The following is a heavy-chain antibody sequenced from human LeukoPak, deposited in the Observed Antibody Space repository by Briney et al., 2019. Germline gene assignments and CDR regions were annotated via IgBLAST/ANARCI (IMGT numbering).Heavy chain of an antibody. CDR3: TREKRYFDWFQADY. D-gene: IGHD3-9*01. Sequence: GGSLRLSCTASGFTFSDYAMGWFRQAPGKGLEWVGFIRNKAYGGTAEYAASVKGRFTISRDDSKTIAYLQMNSLKTEDTAVYYCTREKRYFDWFQADYWGQGTLVTVSS. J-gene: IGHJ4*02. V-gene: IGHV3-49*03. CDR2: IRNKAYGGTA. CDR1: GFTFSDYA.